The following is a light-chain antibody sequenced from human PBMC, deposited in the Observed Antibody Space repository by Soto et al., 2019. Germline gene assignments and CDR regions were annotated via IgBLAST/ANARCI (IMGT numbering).Light chain of an antibody. CDR3: QTWGSGILV. CDR2: INSDGSH. CDR1: SGHSNYA. V-gene: IGLV4-69*01. J-gene: IGLJ2*01. Sequence: QLVLTQSPSASASLGASVKLTCTLSSGHSNYAIAWHQQQSEKGPRYLMKINSDGSHSKGDGIPDRFSGSSSGAERYLTISSLQSEDEADYYCQTWGSGILVFGGGTKLTVL.